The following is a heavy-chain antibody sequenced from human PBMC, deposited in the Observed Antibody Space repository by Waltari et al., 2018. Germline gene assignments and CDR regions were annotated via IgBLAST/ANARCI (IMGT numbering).Heavy chain of an antibody. Sequence: EEQLVEYGGGLVKPGDSLRLSCAVYGFTFSSYWQNWVRKAPGKGPLWVSRISSDASDTTYADSVKGRFTISRDNAKNTLYLQMNRLRAEDTAVYFCARVSRRTYRSPVPGRHYYYGMDVWGQGTTVTVSS. J-gene: IGHJ6*02. CDR1: GFTFSSYW. D-gene: IGHD1-1*01. CDR2: ISSDASDT. CDR3: ARVSRRTYRSPVPGRHYYYGMDV. V-gene: IGHV3-74*03.